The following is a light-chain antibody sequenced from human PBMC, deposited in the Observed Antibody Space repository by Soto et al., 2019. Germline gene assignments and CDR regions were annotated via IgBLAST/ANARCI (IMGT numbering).Light chain of an antibody. J-gene: IGKJ1*01. V-gene: IGKV1-27*01. CDR2: AAS. CDR1: QGNNNY. CDR3: QKYNSAPRT. Sequence: DIQMTQSPSSLSASVGDRVTINCRASQGNNNYLAWYQQKPGKVPKLLIYAASTLQSWVPSRFSGSGSGTDFTLTISSLQPEDVATYYCQKYNSAPRTFGQGTKV.